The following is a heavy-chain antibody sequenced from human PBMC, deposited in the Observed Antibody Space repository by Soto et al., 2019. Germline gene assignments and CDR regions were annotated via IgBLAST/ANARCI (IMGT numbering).Heavy chain of an antibody. CDR1: GFSLTTSGVG. CDR2: VYWDDDK. CDR3: AHKGGFGYPES. V-gene: IGHV2-5*02. J-gene: IGHJ5*02. D-gene: IGHD5-18*01. Sequence: QITVKESGPMLVKPTQALTLTCTCSGFSLTTSGVGVGWIRQPPGKALEWLALVYWDDDKRYSPSLTSRLTRSRDTSKNQVVLTLTNVDPTDTGTYFCAHKGGFGYPESWGQGIMVTVSS.